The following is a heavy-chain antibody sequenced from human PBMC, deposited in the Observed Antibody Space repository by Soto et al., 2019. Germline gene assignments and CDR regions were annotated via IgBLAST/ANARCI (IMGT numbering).Heavy chain of an antibody. V-gene: IGHV1-8*01. CDR1: GYTFTSYD. CDR2: MNPNSGNT. J-gene: IGHJ4*02. D-gene: IGHD5-18*01. CDR3: ARRGYGYGFNDY. Sequence: QVQLVQSGAEVKKPGASVKVSCKASGYTFTSYDINWVRQATGQGLEWMGWMNPNSGNTGYAQKFQGRVTMTTNTVLSRSYVDLCGLRSEDTAVYYCARRGYGYGFNDYWGQGTLVTFCS.